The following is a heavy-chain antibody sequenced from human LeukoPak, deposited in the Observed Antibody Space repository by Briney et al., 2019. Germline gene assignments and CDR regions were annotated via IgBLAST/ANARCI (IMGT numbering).Heavy chain of an antibody. Sequence: SETLSLTCTVSGGSISSSSYYWGWIRQPPGKGLEWIGSIYYSGSTYYNPSLKSRVAISVDRSKNQFSLKLSSVTAAGTAVYYCARGLTIGVAPWGQGTLVTVSS. CDR2: IYYSGST. CDR1: GGSISSSSYY. CDR3: ARGLTIGVAP. D-gene: IGHD3-10*01. J-gene: IGHJ5*02. V-gene: IGHV4-39*07.